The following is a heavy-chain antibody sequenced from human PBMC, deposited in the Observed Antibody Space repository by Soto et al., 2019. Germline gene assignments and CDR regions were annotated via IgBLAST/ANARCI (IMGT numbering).Heavy chain of an antibody. CDR3: ARVRSNLFDY. Sequence: SETLSLTCTVSGDSISTFYWSWIRQPPGKGLEWIGYIHYSGSTNYNPSLKSQVILSVDTSKNQFSLKLSSVTAADTAVYFCARVRSNLFDYWGQGTLVTSPQ. CDR1: GDSISTFY. D-gene: IGHD3-3*01. V-gene: IGHV4-59*01. CDR2: IHYSGST. J-gene: IGHJ4*02.